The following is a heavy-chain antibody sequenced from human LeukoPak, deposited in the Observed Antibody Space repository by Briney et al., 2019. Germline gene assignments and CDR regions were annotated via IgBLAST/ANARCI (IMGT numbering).Heavy chain of an antibody. CDR1: GYTFTSYG. CDR3: ARSDYVWGSYRPPLDY. CDR2: ISAYNGNT. D-gene: IGHD3-16*02. Sequence: ASVKVSCKASGYTFTSYGISWVRQAPGQGLEWMGWISAYNGNTNYAQKLQGRVTMTTDTSTSTAYMELRSLRSDDTAVYYCARSDYVWGSYRPPLDYWGQGTLVTVSS. V-gene: IGHV1-18*01. J-gene: IGHJ4*02.